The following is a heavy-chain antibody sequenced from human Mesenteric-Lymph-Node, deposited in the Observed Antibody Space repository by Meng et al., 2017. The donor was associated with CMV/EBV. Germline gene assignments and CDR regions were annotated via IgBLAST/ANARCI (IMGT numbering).Heavy chain of an antibody. CDR3: ARDLPRDYGDYADYFDY. J-gene: IGHJ4*02. V-gene: IGHV3-30-3*01. CDR1: GFTFSNYA. D-gene: IGHD4-17*01. CDR2: ISYDETNK. Sequence: GESLKISCAASGFTFSNYAMNWVRQAPGKGLEWVAVISYDETNKYYADSVQGRFSISRDNSKNTLYLEMNSLSAEDTAMYYCARDLPRDYGDYADYFDYWGQGTLVTVSS.